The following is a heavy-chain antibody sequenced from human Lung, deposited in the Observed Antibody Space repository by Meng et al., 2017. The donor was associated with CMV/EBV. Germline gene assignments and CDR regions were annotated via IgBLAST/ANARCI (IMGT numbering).Heavy chain of an antibody. CDR1: GFTFSSYS. CDR3: ARGLSGIVVVVAADYWYFDL. V-gene: IGHV3-21*01. J-gene: IGHJ2*01. CDR2: ISSSSSYI. Sequence: GESLRLXXAASGFTFSSYSMNWVRQAPGKGLEWVSSISSSSSYIYYADSVKGRFTISRDNAKNSLYLQMNSLRAEDTAVYYCARGLSGIVVVVAADYWYFDLWGRGXLVTVSS. D-gene: IGHD2-15*01.